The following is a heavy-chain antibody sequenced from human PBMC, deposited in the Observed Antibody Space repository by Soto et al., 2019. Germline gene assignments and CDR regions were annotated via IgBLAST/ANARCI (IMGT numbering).Heavy chain of an antibody. J-gene: IGHJ5*02. CDR3: ARDRLVVIPAAPTWFDP. CDR2: ISSTSTI. Sequence: GGSLRLSCTASGFSFSTHGMNWFRQAPGRWLEWVSYISSTSTIYYADSVKGRFTISRDNAKNSLYLHMNSLRDEDTAMYYCARDRLVVIPAAPTWFDPWGQGXLVTVSS. V-gene: IGHV3-48*02. D-gene: IGHD2-2*01. CDR1: GFSFSTHG.